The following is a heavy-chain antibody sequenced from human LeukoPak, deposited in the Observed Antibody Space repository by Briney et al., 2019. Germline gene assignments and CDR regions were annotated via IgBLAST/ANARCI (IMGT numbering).Heavy chain of an antibody. CDR2: IYYSGST. Sequence: PSETLSLTCTVSGGSISSSSYYWGWIRQPPGKGLEWIGSIYYSGSTYYNPSLKSRVTISVDTSKNQFSLKLSSVTAADTAVYYCARIYDSSGYYYDGFSPIDYWGQGTLVTVSS. CDR3: ARIYDSSGYYYDGFSPIDY. V-gene: IGHV4-39*01. J-gene: IGHJ4*02. CDR1: GGSISSSSYY. D-gene: IGHD3-22*01.